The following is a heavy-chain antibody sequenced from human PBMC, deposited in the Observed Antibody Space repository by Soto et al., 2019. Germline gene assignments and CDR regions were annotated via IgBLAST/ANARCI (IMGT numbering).Heavy chain of an antibody. CDR3: ERDKARRVFDY. CDR2: IYYSGST. V-gene: IGHV4-31*03. J-gene: IGHJ4*02. Sequence: SETLSLTCTVSGGSISSGGYYWSWIRQHPGKGLEWIGYIYYSGSTYYNPSLKSRVTISVDTSKNQFSLKLSSVTAADTAVYYCERDKARRVFDYWGQGTLVTVSS. D-gene: IGHD5-12*01. CDR1: GGSISSGGYY.